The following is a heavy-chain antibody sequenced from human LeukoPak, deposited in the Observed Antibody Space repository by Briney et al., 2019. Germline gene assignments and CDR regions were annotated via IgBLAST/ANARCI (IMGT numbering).Heavy chain of an antibody. CDR3: ARRGGSGRSFDY. CDR2: IYSSGST. D-gene: IGHD3-10*01. Sequence: SETLSLTCTVSGGSISSSSYYWGWIRQPSGKGLEWIGSIYSSGSTYYNPSLKSRVTISVDTSKNQFSLNLSSVPASDTAVYYCARRGGSGRSFDYWGQGTLVTVSS. J-gene: IGHJ4*02. V-gene: IGHV4-39*01. CDR1: GGSISSSSYY.